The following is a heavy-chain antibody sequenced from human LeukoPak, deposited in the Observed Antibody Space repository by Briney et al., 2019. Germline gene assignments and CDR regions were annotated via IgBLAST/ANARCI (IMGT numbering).Heavy chain of an antibody. V-gene: IGHV1-18*01. CDR1: GYTFTSYG. CDR3: ARVDCSSTSCYVYGAFDI. D-gene: IGHD2-2*01. CDR2: ISAYNGNT. Sequence: ASVKVSCKASGYTFTSYGISWVRQAPGQGLEWTGWISAYNGNTNYAQKLQGRVTMTTDTSTSTAYMELRSLRSDDTAVNYCARVDCSSTSCYVYGAFDIWGQGTMVTVSS. J-gene: IGHJ3*02.